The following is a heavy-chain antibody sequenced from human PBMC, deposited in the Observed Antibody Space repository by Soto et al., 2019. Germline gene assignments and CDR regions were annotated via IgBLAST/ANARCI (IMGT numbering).Heavy chain of an antibody. V-gene: IGHV3-23*01. J-gene: IGHJ4*02. CDR1: GFTFSSFA. CDR2: ISSSGGNT. CDR3: ASSVAEYSWRSYLRYWDY. Sequence: EVQLLESGGGLAQPGGSLRLSCAASGFTFSSFAMTWVRQAPGKGLEWVSGISSSGGNTYYADSVKGRFTISRDNSKNTMYLQMDSLRAEDTGVYYCASSVAEYSWRSYLRYWDYWGQGTLVTVSS. D-gene: IGHD3-16*01.